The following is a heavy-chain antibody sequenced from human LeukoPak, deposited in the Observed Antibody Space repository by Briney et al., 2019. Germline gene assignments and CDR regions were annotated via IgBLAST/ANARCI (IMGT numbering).Heavy chain of an antibody. CDR3: ASVRFYYYYMDV. Sequence: GGSLRLSCAASGFTVSSNYRSWVRQAPGKGLEWVSVIYAGGSTYYADSVKGRFTLSRDNSKNTLYLQMNSLRTEDTAVYYCASVRFYYYYMDVWGKGTTVTVSS. CDR2: IYAGGST. J-gene: IGHJ6*03. V-gene: IGHV3-66*02. D-gene: IGHD3-10*01. CDR1: GFTVSSNY.